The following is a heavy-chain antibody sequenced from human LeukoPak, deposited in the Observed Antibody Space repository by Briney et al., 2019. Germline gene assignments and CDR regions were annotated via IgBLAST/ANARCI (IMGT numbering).Heavy chain of an antibody. Sequence: ASVKVSCKASGYTFTTYVLNWVRQAPGQGFEWMGFINTYTRNPTYAQGFTGRFVFSLDTSVSTAYLQISNLRAEVTAVYYCARQVGTASSHDFGHWGHGTLVTVSS. CDR1: GYTFTTYV. CDR2: INTYTRNP. D-gene: IGHD2-21*02. CDR3: ARQVGTASSHDFGH. J-gene: IGHJ4*01. V-gene: IGHV7-4-1*02.